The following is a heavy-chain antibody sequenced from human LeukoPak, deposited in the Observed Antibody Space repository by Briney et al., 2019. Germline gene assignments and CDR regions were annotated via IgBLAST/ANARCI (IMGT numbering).Heavy chain of an antibody. J-gene: IGHJ4*02. CDR1: GGSISSYY. V-gene: IGHV4-4*07. CDR3: ARGPYYYDSSGYYLDY. Sequence: PSETLSLTCTVSGGSISSYYWSWIRQPAGKGLEWIGRIYTSGSTNYNPSLKSRVTMSVDTSRNQFSLKLSSVTAADTAVYHCARGPYYYDSSGYYLDYWGQGTLVTVSS. D-gene: IGHD3-22*01. CDR2: IYTSGST.